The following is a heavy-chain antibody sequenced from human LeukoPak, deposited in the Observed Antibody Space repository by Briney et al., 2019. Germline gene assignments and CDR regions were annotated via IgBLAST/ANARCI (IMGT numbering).Heavy chain of an antibody. CDR3: ACPYYYDSSGYYHPFDY. CDR2: INPNSGGT. J-gene: IGHJ4*02. V-gene: IGHV1-2*02. CDR1: EYTFTGYY. Sequence: ASVKVSCKASEYTFTGYYMHWVRQAPGQGLEWMGWINPNSGGTNYAQKFQGRVTMTRDTSISTAYMELSRLRSDDTAVYYCACPYYYDSSGYYHPFDYWGQGTLVTVSS. D-gene: IGHD3-22*01.